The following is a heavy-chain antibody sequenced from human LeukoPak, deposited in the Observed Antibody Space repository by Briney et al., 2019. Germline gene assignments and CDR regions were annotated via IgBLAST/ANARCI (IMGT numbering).Heavy chain of an antibody. CDR1: GFTFSSYA. D-gene: IGHD2-2*01. Sequence: GRSLRLSCAASGFTFSSYAMHWVRQAPGKGLEWVSAISGSGGSTYYADSVKGRFTISRDNSKNTLYLQMNSLRAEDTAVYYCANAIVVPAGDYWGQGTLVTVSS. CDR2: ISGSGGST. CDR3: ANAIVVPAGDY. V-gene: IGHV3-23*01. J-gene: IGHJ4*02.